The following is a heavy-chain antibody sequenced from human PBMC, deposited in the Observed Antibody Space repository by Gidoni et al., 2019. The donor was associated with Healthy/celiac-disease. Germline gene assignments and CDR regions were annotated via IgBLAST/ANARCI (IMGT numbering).Heavy chain of an antibody. CDR1: GGSISSYY. CDR3: ARLPYDYMDV. Sequence: QVQLQESGPGLVKPSETLSLTCTVSGGSISSYYWRWIRQPPGKGLEWIGYIYYSGSTNYNPSLKSRVTISVDTSKNQFSLKLSSVTAADTAVYYCARLPYDYMDVWGKGTTVTVSS. J-gene: IGHJ6*03. CDR2: IYYSGST. V-gene: IGHV4-59*08.